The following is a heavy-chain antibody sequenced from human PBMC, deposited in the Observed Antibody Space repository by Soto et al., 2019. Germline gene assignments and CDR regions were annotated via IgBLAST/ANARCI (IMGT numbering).Heavy chain of an antibody. CDR1: GDSISSSSQY. D-gene: IGHD2-21*01. Sequence: SETLSLTRSVSGDSISSSSQYWGWIRQPPGKGLEWIGSIHYSGTSYYNPSLKSRVTIFVDTSKNQLSLKLSSVTAADTAVYYCARHWIAGSSIPWGQGTLVTVSS. CDR2: IHYSGTS. V-gene: IGHV4-39*01. CDR3: ARHWIAGSSIP. J-gene: IGHJ5*02.